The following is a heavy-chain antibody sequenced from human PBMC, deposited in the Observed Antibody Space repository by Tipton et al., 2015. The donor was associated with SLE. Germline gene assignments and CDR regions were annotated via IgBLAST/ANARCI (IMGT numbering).Heavy chain of an antibody. CDR3: ATAYDSSGYFAFDI. J-gene: IGHJ3*02. CDR1: GFTFSDYY. CDR2: ITSSGTNK. V-gene: IGHV3-11*04. D-gene: IGHD3-22*01. Sequence: SLRLSCAASGFTFSDYYMIWIRQAPGKGLEWVSFITSSGTNKYNADSVKGRSTISRDNAKNTLYLQMNSLRVEDTAVYYCATAYDSSGYFAFDIWGQGTMITVSS.